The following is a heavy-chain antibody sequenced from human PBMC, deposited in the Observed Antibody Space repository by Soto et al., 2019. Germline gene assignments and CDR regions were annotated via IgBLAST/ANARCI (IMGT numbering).Heavy chain of an antibody. CDR2: INPNSGGT. D-gene: IGHD2-2*01. J-gene: IGHJ6*02. V-gene: IGHV1-2*04. Sequence: ASVKVSCKASGYTFTGYYIHWVRQAPGQGLEWMGWINPNSGGTNYAQKFQGWVTMTRDTSISTAYMELSRLRSDDTAVYYCAREELDIVLVPAAKHYGMDVWGQGTTVTAP. CDR1: GYTFTGYY. CDR3: AREELDIVLVPAAKHYGMDV.